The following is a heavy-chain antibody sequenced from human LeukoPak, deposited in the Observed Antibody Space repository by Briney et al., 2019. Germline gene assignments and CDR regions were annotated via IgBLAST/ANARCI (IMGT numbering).Heavy chain of an antibody. CDR2: IYYSGST. J-gene: IGHJ6*03. Sequence: PSETLSLTCSVSGGSISSYYWSWIRQPPGKGLEWIGYIYYSGSTNYNPSLKSRITISVDTSKNQFSLKLSSVTAADTAVYYCARALNPYYYYMDVRGKGTTVTVSS. V-gene: IGHV4-59*01. CDR3: ARALNPYYYYMDV. D-gene: IGHD1-14*01. CDR1: GGSISSYY.